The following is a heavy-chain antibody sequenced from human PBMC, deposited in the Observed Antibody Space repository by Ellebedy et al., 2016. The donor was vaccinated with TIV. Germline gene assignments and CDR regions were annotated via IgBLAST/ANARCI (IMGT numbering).Heavy chain of an antibody. CDR1: GFTFDTYA. J-gene: IGHJ5*02. D-gene: IGHD6-19*01. Sequence: PGGSLRLSCAHSGFTFDTYAMSWVRQAPGKGLEWVSHISGSGVKTYYADPVRGRFSISRDNSKNTLYLQMNILLADDTAVYYCAGFRGEAVAGNWFDPWGQGTLVTVSS. V-gene: IGHV3-23*01. CDR3: AGFRGEAVAGNWFDP. CDR2: ISGSGVKT.